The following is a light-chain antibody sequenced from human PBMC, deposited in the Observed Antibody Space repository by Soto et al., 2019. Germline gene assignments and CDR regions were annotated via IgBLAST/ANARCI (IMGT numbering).Light chain of an antibody. CDR3: QKLNSYPRVT. Sequence: DIQLTQSPSFLSASVGDRVTITCRASQGISSCLAWYQQKPGKAPKLLIYAASTLQSGVPSRFSGSGSGTEFTLTIRSLQPEDFATYYCQKLNSYPRVTFGGGTKVEIK. J-gene: IGKJ4*01. V-gene: IGKV1-9*01. CDR2: AAS. CDR1: QGISSC.